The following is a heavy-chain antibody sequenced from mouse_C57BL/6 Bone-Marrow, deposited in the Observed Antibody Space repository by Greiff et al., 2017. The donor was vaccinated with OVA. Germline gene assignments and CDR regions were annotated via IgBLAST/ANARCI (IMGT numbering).Heavy chain of an antibody. J-gene: IGHJ2*01. Sequence: QVQLQQSGPELVKPGASVKISCKASGYAFSSSWMNWVKQRPGKGLEWIGRIYPGDGDTNYNGKFKGKATLTADKSSSTAYMQLSSLTSEDSAVYFWARYSFDYWGQGTTLTVSS. CDR2: IYPGDGDT. CDR3: ARYSFDY. D-gene: IGHD2-12*01. V-gene: IGHV1-82*01. CDR1: GYAFSSSW.